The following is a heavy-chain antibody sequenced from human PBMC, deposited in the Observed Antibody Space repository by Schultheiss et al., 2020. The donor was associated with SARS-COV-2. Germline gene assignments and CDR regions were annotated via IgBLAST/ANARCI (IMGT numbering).Heavy chain of an antibody. Sequence: GGSLRLSCAASGFTFSSYGMHWVRQAPGKGLEWVAVIWYDGSNKYYADSVKGRFTISRDNAKNSLYLQMNSLRAEDTAVYYCARRSSGWFPDFDYWGQGTLVTVSS. V-gene: IGHV3-33*01. D-gene: IGHD6-19*01. CDR3: ARRSSGWFPDFDY. J-gene: IGHJ4*02. CDR2: IWYDGSNK. CDR1: GFTFSSYG.